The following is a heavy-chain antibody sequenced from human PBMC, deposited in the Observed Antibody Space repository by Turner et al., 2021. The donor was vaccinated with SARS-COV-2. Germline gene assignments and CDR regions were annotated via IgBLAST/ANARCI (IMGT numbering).Heavy chain of an antibody. CDR2: VYYSGTT. D-gene: IGHD3-10*01. Sequence: QLQLQESGPGLVKPSATLSLTCTVSGGSISSVSYYWGWIRQPPGKGLEWIGNVYYSGTTYYNPSLKSRVTISVDTSKNQFSLKLTSVTAADTAVYYCARRLLSPLGGMDVWGQGTTVTVSS. V-gene: IGHV4-39*01. CDR1: GGSISSVSYY. J-gene: IGHJ6*02. CDR3: ARRLLSPLGGMDV.